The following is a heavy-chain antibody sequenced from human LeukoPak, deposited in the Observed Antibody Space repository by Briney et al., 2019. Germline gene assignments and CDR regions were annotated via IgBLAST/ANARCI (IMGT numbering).Heavy chain of an antibody. CDR3: ARHIAVAGLFDY. J-gene: IGHJ4*02. V-gene: IGHV4-59*04. D-gene: IGHD6-19*01. Sequence: SETLSLTCTVSGGSISYYYWSWIRQPPGKGLEWIGYIYYSGSTYYNPSLKSRVTISADTSKNQFSLKLSSVTAADTAVYYCARHIAVAGLFDYWGQGTLVTVSS. CDR1: GGSISYYY. CDR2: IYYSGST.